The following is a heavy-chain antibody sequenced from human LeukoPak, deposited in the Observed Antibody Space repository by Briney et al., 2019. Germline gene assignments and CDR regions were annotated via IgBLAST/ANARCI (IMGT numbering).Heavy chain of an antibody. J-gene: IGHJ6*03. D-gene: IGHD6-6*01. Sequence: KSGGSLRLSCAASGFTFSCYSMNWVRQAPGKGLEWVSSISSSSSYIYYADSVKGRFTISRDNAKNSLYLQMNSLRAEDTPVYYCASLYSSSAYYYMDVWGEGTTVTVSS. V-gene: IGHV3-21*01. CDR3: ASLYSSSAYYYMDV. CDR1: GFTFSCYS. CDR2: ISSSSSYI.